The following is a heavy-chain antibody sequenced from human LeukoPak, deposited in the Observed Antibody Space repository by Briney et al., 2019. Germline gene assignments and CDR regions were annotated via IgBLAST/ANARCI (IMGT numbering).Heavy chain of an antibody. CDR3: ARAVGPRGGNWFDP. CDR1: GYTFTSYF. CDR2: VNPSSGST. V-gene: IGHV1-46*01. D-gene: IGHD1-26*01. Sequence: ASVRVSCKASGYTFTSYFMHWVRQAPGQGLEWMGVVNPSSGSTTYSQKFQGRVTMTRDTSASTVYMDLGSLRSDDTAVYYCARAVGPRGGNWFDPWGQGTLVTVSS. J-gene: IGHJ5*02.